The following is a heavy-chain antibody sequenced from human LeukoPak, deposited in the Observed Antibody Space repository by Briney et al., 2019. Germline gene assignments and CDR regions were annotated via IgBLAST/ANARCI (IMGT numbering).Heavy chain of an antibody. CDR1: GGSIRGNGYY. V-gene: IGHV4-39*02. D-gene: IGHD4/OR15-4a*01. Sequence: SETLPLTCTVSGGSIRGNGYYWGWIRQAPGKGLEWIGSIYYDGSTYYNPSLKSRVTISVDTPKNYFSLKLSSVTAADTAVYYCASSVWWPYYFDYWGQGTLVTVSS. J-gene: IGHJ4*02. CDR2: IYYDGST. CDR3: ASSVWWPYYFDY.